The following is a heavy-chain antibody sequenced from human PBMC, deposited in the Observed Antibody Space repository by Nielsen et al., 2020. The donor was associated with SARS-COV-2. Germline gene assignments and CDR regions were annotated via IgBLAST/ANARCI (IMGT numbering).Heavy chain of an antibody. CDR1: GFSFNTYA. CDR3: ARVNGVGPYYYYYYMDV. Sequence: GESLKISCAAAGFSFNTYAMHWVRQAPGKGLEWVALISFDGGNKYYADSVKGRFTISRDNSENTLYLQMNSLRAEDTAMYFCARVNGVGPYYYYYYMDVWGKGTTVTVSS. J-gene: IGHJ6*03. V-gene: IGHV3-30-3*01. CDR2: ISFDGGNK. D-gene: IGHD2-8*01.